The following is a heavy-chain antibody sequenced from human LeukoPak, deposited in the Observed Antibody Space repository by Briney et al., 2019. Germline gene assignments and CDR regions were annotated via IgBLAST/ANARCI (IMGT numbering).Heavy chain of an antibody. CDR3: ARAKLGTTIFGVVIPDAFDI. J-gene: IGHJ3*02. V-gene: IGHV3-21*01. D-gene: IGHD3-3*01. CDR2: ISSSSSYI. Sequence: GGSLRLSCAASGFTVSTNYMSWVRQAPGKGLEWVSSISSSSSYIYYADSVKGRFTISRDNAKNSLYLQMNSLRAEDTAVYYCARAKLGTTIFGVVIPDAFDIWGQGTMVTVSS. CDR1: GFTVSTNY.